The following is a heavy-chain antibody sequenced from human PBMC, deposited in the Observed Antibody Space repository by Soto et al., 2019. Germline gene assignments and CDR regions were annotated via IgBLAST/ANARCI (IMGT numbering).Heavy chain of an antibody. Sequence: QLQLQESGPGLVKPSETLSLTCTVSGGSISSSTYYWGWIRQPPGKGLEWIGSIYFRGSTYYNLSLKSRVTVSVDTSKKQFSLKLTSVTAADTAVYYCAREILTGYYPAGWFDPWGQGTLVTVSS. V-gene: IGHV4-39*02. CDR3: AREILTGYYPAGWFDP. D-gene: IGHD3-9*01. CDR2: IYFRGST. CDR1: GGSISSSTYY. J-gene: IGHJ5*02.